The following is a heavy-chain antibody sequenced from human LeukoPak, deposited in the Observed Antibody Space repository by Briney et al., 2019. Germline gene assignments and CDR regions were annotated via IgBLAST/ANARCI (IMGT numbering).Heavy chain of an antibody. CDR1: GFTFSTYS. Sequence: GGSLGLSCAASGFTFSTYSMSWVRQAPGKGLEWVSTISGSGGSTYYADSVKGRFTISRDNSKNTLYLQVNSLRAEDTAVYYCARESASGGYELYYYYGMDVWGQGTTVTVSS. D-gene: IGHD5-12*01. CDR3: ARESASGGYELYYYYGMDV. CDR2: ISGSGGST. J-gene: IGHJ6*02. V-gene: IGHV3-23*01.